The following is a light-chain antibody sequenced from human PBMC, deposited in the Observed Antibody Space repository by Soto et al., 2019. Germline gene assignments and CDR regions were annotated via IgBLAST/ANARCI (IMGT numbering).Light chain of an antibody. CDR2: KAS. CDR3: QQYNSYWT. CDR1: QSISSW. V-gene: IGKV1-5*03. J-gene: IGKJ1*01. Sequence: IQMTQSPSTLSASVGDRVTITCRASQSISSWLAWYQQKPGKAPKLLIYKASSLESGVPSRFSGSGSGTEFTLTISSLQPDDFATYYCQQYNSYWTFSQGTKVDIK.